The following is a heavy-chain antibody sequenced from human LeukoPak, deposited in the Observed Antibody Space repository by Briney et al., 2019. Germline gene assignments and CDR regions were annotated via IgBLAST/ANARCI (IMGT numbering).Heavy chain of an antibody. CDR1: GYTFTCYG. Sequence: ASVKVSCKASGYTFTCYGISWVRQAPGQGLEWMGWISAYNGNTNYAQKFQGRVTMTRNTSISTAYMELSSLRSEDTAVYYCARGPYSSGWYHLGYWGQGTLVTVSS. D-gene: IGHD6-19*01. V-gene: IGHV1-18*01. J-gene: IGHJ4*02. CDR3: ARGPYSSGWYHLGY. CDR2: ISAYNGNT.